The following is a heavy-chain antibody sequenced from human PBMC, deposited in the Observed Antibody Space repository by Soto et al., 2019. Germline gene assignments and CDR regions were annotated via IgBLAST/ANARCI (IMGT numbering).Heavy chain of an antibody. Sequence: SETLSLTCTDSGGSISSGGYYWSWIRQHPGKGLEWIGYIYYSGSTYYNPSLKSRVTISVGTSKNQFSLKLSSVTAADTAVYYCARNSAAGLSLSFDYWGQGALVTVSS. D-gene: IGHD6-13*01. J-gene: IGHJ4*02. CDR1: GGSISSGGYY. CDR3: ARNSAAGLSLSFDY. CDR2: IYYSGST. V-gene: IGHV4-31*03.